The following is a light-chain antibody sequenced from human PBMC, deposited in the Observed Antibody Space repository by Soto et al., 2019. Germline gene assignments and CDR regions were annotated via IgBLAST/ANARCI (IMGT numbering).Light chain of an antibody. CDR2: RAS. CDR3: QQYDSLPIT. J-gene: IGKJ5*01. V-gene: IGKV3-20*01. Sequence: EIVLTQSPGTLSLSPGERATLSCRASQSISTAYLTWYQHKPGQAPRLLIYRASNRATGIPDRFSGSESGTDFTLTISRLEPEDFAVYYFQQYDSLPITFGQGTRLEIK. CDR1: QSISTAY.